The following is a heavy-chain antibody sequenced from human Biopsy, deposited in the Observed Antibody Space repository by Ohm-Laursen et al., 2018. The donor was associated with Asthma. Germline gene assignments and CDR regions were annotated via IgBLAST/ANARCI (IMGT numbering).Heavy chain of an antibody. CDR3: AKSERNFAWYWFDP. J-gene: IGHJ5*02. CDR2: ISGSGVST. CDR1: GFTFSSYA. V-gene: IGHV3-23*01. Sequence: SLRLSCPPSGFTFSSYAMSWVRQAPGKGLAWVSAISGSGVSTYYADSVKGRFTISTDNSKHTLYLQMNSQRAEDTAVYYCAKSERNFAWYWFDPWGQGTLVTVSS. D-gene: IGHD3-9*01.